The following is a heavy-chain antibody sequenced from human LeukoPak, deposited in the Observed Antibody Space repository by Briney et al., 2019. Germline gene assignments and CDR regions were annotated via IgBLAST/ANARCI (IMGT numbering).Heavy chain of an antibody. J-gene: IGHJ6*02. CDR1: GGTFSSYA. Sequence: APVKVSCKASGGTFSSYAISWVRQAPGQGLEWMGRIIPILGIANYAQKFQGRVTITADKSTSTAYMELSSLRSEDTAVYYCARSYGSGSYYRPQAYYYGMDVWGQGTTVTVSS. CDR3: ARSYGSGSYYRPQAYYYGMDV. CDR2: IIPILGIA. D-gene: IGHD3-10*01. V-gene: IGHV1-69*04.